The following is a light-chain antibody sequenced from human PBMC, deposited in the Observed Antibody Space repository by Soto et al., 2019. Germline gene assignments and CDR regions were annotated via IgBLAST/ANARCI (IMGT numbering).Light chain of an antibody. V-gene: IGLV2-14*01. J-gene: IGLJ1*01. CDR3: SSFTNRKTYV. CDR2: DVN. Sequence: QSALTQPASVSGSPGQSIAISCTGTSSDVGGYNSVSWFQQHPGKAPKLIIYDVNDRPSAVSDRFSGSKSGNTASLTISGLQTEDEADYYCSSFTNRKTYVFGTGTQLTV. CDR1: SSDVGGYNS.